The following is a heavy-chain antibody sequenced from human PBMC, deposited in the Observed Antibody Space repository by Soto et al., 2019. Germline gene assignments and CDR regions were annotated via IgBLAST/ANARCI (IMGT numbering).Heavy chain of an antibody. J-gene: IGHJ4*02. V-gene: IGHV3-23*01. CDR3: ARSSYLDY. Sequence: SGGSLRLSCAASGFSFGSYALSWVRQAPGKGLEWVSTISGSDGKTFYADSVKGRFSISRDTSQSTLYLQMNSLRADDTAMYYCARSSYLDYWGQGTRVTVSS. CDR1: GFSFGSYA. CDR2: ISGSDGKT.